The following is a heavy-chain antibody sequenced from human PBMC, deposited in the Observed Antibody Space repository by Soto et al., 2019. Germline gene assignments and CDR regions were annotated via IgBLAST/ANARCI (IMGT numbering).Heavy chain of an antibody. V-gene: IGHV3-30*18. Sequence: GSLRLSCAASGFMFRRYGMHWVRQAPGEGLEWVAVITFDELHQYYGDSVRGRFTISRDNANNMFFRHMSSLRAEDTAVYYCAKAGDCSGGGCLLDSWGQGTLVTVSS. J-gene: IGHJ4*02. D-gene: IGHD2-15*01. CDR2: ITFDELHQ. CDR1: GFMFRRYG. CDR3: AKAGDCSGGGCLLDS.